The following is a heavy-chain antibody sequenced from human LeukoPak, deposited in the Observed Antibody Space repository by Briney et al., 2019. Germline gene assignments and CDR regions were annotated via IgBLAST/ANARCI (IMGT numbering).Heavy chain of an antibody. D-gene: IGHD2-2*02. J-gene: IGHJ5*02. CDR1: GFSFNTYS. Sequence: GGSLRLSCAASGFSFNTYSMNWVRQAPGKGLEWVSSISSSSSYIYYADSVKGRFTISRDNAKNSLYLQMNSLRAEDTAVYYCASHYCSSTSCYTDWFDPWGQGTLVTVSS. CDR3: ASHYCSSTSCYTDWFDP. CDR2: ISSSSSYI. V-gene: IGHV3-21*01.